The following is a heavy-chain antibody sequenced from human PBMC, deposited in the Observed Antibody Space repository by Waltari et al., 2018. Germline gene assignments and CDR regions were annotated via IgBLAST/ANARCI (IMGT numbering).Heavy chain of an antibody. D-gene: IGHD2-21*01. CDR2: INPSGGST. V-gene: IGHV1-46*01. Sequence: QVQLVQSGAEVKKPGASVTLSCKTSEYTFTSSYIHWVRQAPGQGLEWMGIINPSGGSTIYAQKFQGRVTMTRDTSTSTVYMELSSLRSEDTAVYYCALDTGALWMDVWGQGTTVTVSS. J-gene: IGHJ6*02. CDR3: ALDTGALWMDV. CDR1: EYTFTSSY.